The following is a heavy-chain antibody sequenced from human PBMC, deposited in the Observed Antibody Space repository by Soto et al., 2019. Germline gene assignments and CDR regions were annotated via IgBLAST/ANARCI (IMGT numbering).Heavy chain of an antibody. CDR2: IYWDDDK. Sequence: QITLKESGPPLVKPTQTLTLTCTFSGFSLSTSGVGVRWIRQPPGKALEWLALIYWDDDKRYSPSLKSRLTITKDTSKNQVVLTMTNTDPVDTATYYCAHHGYYYYGMDVWGQGTTVTVSS. V-gene: IGHV2-5*02. CDR1: GFSLSTSGVG. CDR3: AHHGYYYYGMDV. J-gene: IGHJ6*02.